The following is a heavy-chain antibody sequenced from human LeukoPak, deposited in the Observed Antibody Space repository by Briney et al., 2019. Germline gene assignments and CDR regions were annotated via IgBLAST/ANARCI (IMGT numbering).Heavy chain of an antibody. D-gene: IGHD5-18*01. CDR3: ATGYSYGSRGLDY. J-gene: IGHJ4*02. CDR2: INAGNGNT. V-gene: IGHV1-3*01. Sequence: GASVKVSCKASGYTFTSYVMHWVRQAPGQRLEWMGWINAGNGNTKYSQKFQGRVTITRDTSASTAYMELSSLRSEDTAVYYCATGYSYGSRGLDYWGQGTLVTVSS. CDR1: GYTFTSYV.